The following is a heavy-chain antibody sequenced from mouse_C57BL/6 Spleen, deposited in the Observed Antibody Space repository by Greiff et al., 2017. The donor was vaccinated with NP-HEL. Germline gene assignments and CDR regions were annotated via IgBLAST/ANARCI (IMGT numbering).Heavy chain of an antibody. Sequence: VQLKESGPGMVKPSQSLSLTCTVTGYSITSGYDWHWIRHFPGNKLEWMGYISYSGSTNYNPSLKSRISITHDTSKNHFFLKLNSVTTEDTATYYCARRGNYGFAYWGQGTLVTVSA. CDR1: GYSITSGYD. D-gene: IGHD2-1*01. J-gene: IGHJ3*01. CDR3: ARRGNYGFAY. CDR2: ISYSGST. V-gene: IGHV3-1*01.